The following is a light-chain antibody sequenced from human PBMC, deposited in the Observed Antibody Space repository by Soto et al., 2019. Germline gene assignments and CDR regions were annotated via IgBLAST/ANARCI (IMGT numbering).Light chain of an antibody. V-gene: IGKV3-15*01. CDR1: QSVAGN. CDR2: GAS. J-gene: IGKJ1*01. Sequence: EIVMTQSPATLSVSPGERATLSCRASQSVAGNLAWYQHKPGQAPRLLIYGASTRATGIPARFSGSGSGTELTLTISSLQSEDFAVYYCQQYNNWPPWTFGQGTKVEIK. CDR3: QQYNNWPPWT.